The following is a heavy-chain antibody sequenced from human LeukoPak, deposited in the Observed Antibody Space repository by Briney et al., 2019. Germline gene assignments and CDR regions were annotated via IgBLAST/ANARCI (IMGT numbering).Heavy chain of an antibody. V-gene: IGHV4-39*07. J-gene: IGHJ5*02. Sequence: SETLSLTCTVTGGSISSSSYYWGWIRQPPGKGLEWIGSIYYSGSTYYNPSLKSRVSISIDTSKNQFSLKLNSVTAADTAVYYCARGASNYGSFWFDPWGQGTLVTVSS. D-gene: IGHD4-11*01. CDR2: IYYSGST. CDR3: ARGASNYGSFWFDP. CDR1: GGSISSSSYY.